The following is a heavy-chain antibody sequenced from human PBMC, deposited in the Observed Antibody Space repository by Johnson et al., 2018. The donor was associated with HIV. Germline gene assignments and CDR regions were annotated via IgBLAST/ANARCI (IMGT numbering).Heavy chain of an antibody. CDR1: GFTFSNYD. D-gene: IGHD3-10*01. CDR2: ISYDGTNK. V-gene: IGHV3-30*03. Sequence: QVQLVESGGGLVQPGGSLRLSCAASGFTFSNYDIHWVRQAPGKGLEWVAFISYDGTNKYYADSVKGRFTISRDNSKNTLYLQMNSLRAEDTAVYYCARGPVMVRGVTDAFDIWGQGTMVTVSS. CDR3: ARGPVMVRGVTDAFDI. J-gene: IGHJ3*02.